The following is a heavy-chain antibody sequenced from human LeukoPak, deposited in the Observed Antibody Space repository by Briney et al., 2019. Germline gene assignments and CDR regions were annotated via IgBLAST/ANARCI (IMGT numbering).Heavy chain of an antibody. J-gene: IGHJ3*02. CDR1: GGTFSSHA. Sequence: ASVKVSCKASGGTFSSHAISWVRQAPGQGLEWMGGIIPIFGTANYAQKFQGRVTITTDESTSTAYMELSSLRSEDTAVYYCARDLGWGYYDSSLTRDDAFDIWGQGTMVTVSS. D-gene: IGHD3-22*01. V-gene: IGHV1-69*05. CDR3: ARDLGWGYYDSSLTRDDAFDI. CDR2: IIPIFGTA.